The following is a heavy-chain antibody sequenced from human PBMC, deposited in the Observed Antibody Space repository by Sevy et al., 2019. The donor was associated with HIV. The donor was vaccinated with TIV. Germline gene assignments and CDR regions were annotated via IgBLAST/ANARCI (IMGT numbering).Heavy chain of an antibody. CDR2: TRFDGTIK. CDR1: GFTFSTYG. Sequence: GGSLRLSCAASGFTFSTYGMHWVRQAPGRGLEWVAFTRFDGTIKYHRDSVKGRFSISRDNSKNTLYLQMNSLRVEDTAVYFCAKVLHIVEVPAAIDYYYGMDVWGQGTTVTVSS. CDR3: AKVLHIVEVPAAIDYYYGMDV. V-gene: IGHV3-30*02. J-gene: IGHJ6*02. D-gene: IGHD2-2*01.